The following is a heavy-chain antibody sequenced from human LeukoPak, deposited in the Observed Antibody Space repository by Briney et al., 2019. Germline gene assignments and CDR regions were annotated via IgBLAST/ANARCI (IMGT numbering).Heavy chain of an antibody. J-gene: IGHJ4*02. CDR1: GFIFSSYS. V-gene: IGHV3-21*01. Sequence: GGSLRLSCGASGFIFSSYSMNWVRQAPGKGREWVSSISSSSSYIYYADSVKGRFTISRDNAKNSLYLQMNSLRAEGTAVYCFARDNFKYSSSYPLDYWGQGTLVTVSS. D-gene: IGHD6-6*01. CDR3: ARDNFKYSSSYPLDY. CDR2: ISSSSSYI.